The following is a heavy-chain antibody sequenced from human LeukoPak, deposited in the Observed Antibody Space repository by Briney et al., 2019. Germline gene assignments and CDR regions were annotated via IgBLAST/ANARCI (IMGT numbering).Heavy chain of an antibody. Sequence: GGSLRLSCVASGLTFSSYDMNWVRQAPGKGLEWVSYISSSGSSIYYADSVKGRFTISRDNAKNSLYLQMNSLRAEDTAVYYCAKDPLSRGYDFWSAPRWFDPWGQGTLVTVSS. J-gene: IGHJ5*02. V-gene: IGHV3-48*03. CDR2: ISSSGSSI. CDR1: GLTFSSYD. D-gene: IGHD3-3*01. CDR3: AKDPLSRGYDFWSAPRWFDP.